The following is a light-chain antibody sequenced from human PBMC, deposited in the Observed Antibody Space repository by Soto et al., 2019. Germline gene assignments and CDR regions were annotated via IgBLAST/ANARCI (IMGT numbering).Light chain of an antibody. CDR1: SSDVGSYNL. CDR3: GSKSGSSTFRV. CDR2: EGS. J-gene: IGLJ3*02. V-gene: IGLV2-23*03. Sequence: QSALTQPASVSGSPGQSITISCTGTSSDVGSYNLVSWYQQHPGKAPKLMIYEGSKRPSGVSNRFSGSKSGNTASLTISGLPEEDEADYFCGSKSGSSTFRVFGGGTKLTVL.